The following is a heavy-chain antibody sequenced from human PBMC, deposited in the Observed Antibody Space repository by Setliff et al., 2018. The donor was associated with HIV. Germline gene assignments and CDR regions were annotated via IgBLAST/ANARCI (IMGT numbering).Heavy chain of an antibody. V-gene: IGHV3-15*01. Sequence: GSLRLSCAASGFAFSKYWMSWVRQAPGKGLEWVGRIKSIISGGTTDYAAPVKDRFTISRDDSKNMVYLQMNSLKTEDTAVYYCTTGGGGANWGQGTLVTVSS. CDR3: TTGGGGAN. J-gene: IGHJ4*02. CDR1: GFAFSKYW. D-gene: IGHD3-16*01. CDR2: IKSIISGGTT.